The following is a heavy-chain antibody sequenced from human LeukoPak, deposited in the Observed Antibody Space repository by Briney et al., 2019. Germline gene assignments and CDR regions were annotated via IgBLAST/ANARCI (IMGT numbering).Heavy chain of an antibody. CDR2: IIPIFGTA. V-gene: IGHV1-69*01. CDR1: GGTFSSYA. CDR3: ARARFDYGSGSYWFDP. J-gene: IGHJ5*02. Sequence: AASVKVCCKASGGTFSSYAISWVRQAPGQGLEWMGGIIPIFGTANYAQKFQGRVTITADESTSTAYMELSSLRSEDTAVYYCARARFDYGSGSYWFDPWGQGTLVTVSS. D-gene: IGHD3-10*01.